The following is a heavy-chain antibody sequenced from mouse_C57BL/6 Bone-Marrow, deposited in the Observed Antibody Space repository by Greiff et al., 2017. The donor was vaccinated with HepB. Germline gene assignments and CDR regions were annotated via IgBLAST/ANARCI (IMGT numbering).Heavy chain of an antibody. Sequence: EVHLVESGGGLVQPGGSLSLSCAASGFTFTAYYMRWVRQPPGKALEWLGFIRNKANGYTTEYSASVKGRFTISRANSKSILYLQMNALRAEDSATYYCAMDYGNYGGGSWGQGTTLTVSS. J-gene: IGHJ2*01. CDR3: AMDYGNYGGGS. D-gene: IGHD2-1*01. V-gene: IGHV7-3*01. CDR2: IRNKANGYTT. CDR1: GFTFTAYY.